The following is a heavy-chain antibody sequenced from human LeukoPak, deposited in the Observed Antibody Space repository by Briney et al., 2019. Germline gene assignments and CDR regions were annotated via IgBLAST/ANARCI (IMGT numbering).Heavy chain of an antibody. CDR1: DGSISSSSYY. J-gene: IGHJ4*02. V-gene: IGHV4-39*01. D-gene: IGHD2-8*01. CDR2: IYYSGST. Sequence: PSETLSLTCAVSDGSISSSSYYWGWIRQPPGKGLEWIGSIYYSGSTYYNPSLKSRVTISVDTSKNQFSLKLSSVTAADTAVYYCARRAVSVDYWGQGTLVTVSS. CDR3: ARRAVSVDY.